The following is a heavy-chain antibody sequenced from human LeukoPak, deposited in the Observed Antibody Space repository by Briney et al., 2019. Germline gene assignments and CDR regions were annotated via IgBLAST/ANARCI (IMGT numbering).Heavy chain of an antibody. CDR2: IRSKAYGGTT. V-gene: IGHV3-49*04. J-gene: IGHJ4*02. CDR3: IHSDYFDY. CDR1: GFTFGDYA. D-gene: IGHD2-21*01. Sequence: GGSLRLSCTASGFTFGDYAMSWVRQAPGKGLEWVGFIRSKAYGGTTEYAASVKGRFTISRDDSKSIAYLQMNSLKTEDTAVYYCIHSDYFDYWGQGTLVTVSS.